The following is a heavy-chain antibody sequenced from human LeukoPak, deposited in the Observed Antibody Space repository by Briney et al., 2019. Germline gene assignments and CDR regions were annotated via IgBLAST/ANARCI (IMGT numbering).Heavy chain of an antibody. CDR1: GGSFSGYY. CDR3: ASSRMRPLDY. D-gene: IGHD1-14*01. V-gene: IGHV4-34*01. Sequence: SETLSLTCAVYGGSFSGYYWSWIRQPPGKGLEWIGEINHSGSTNYNPSLKSRVTISVDTSKNQFSLKLSSVTAADTAVYYCASSRMRPLDYWGQGTLVTVSS. CDR2: INHSGST. J-gene: IGHJ4*02.